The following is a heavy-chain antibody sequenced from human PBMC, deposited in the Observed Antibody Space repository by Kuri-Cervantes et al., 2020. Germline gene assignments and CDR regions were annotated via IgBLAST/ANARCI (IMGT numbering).Heavy chain of an antibody. CDR1: GFTFSLFG. V-gene: IGHV3-30*02. D-gene: IGHD4-17*01. J-gene: IGHJ6*02. CDR2: VWRDGSIK. Sequence: GESLKISCTASGFTFSLFGMHWVRQAQGKGLEWVTFVWRDGSIKHYADSVKGRFTNSRDNSKNTLYLQMNSLRAEDTAVYYCARLRFYGIDVWGQGTTVTVSS. CDR3: ARLRFYGIDV.